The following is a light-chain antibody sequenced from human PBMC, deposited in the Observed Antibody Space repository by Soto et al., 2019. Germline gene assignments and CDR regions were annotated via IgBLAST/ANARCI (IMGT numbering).Light chain of an antibody. CDR3: QSWGSGIHVL. CDR1: SGHSSYA. V-gene: IGLV4-69*01. Sequence: QLVLTQSPSASASLGATVKLTCTLSSGHSSYAIAWHQRQPEKGPRYLMKVNSDGSYRKGDGIPDRFSGSSSGAERYLTISSLQYEDEADYYCQSWGSGIHVLFGGGTKLTVL. CDR2: VNSDGSY. J-gene: IGLJ2*01.